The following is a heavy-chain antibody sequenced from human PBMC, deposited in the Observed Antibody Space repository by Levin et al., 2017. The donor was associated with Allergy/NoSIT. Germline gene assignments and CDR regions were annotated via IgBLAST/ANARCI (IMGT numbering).Heavy chain of an antibody. CDR3: AKGDILTGYYYDAFDI. V-gene: IGHV4-39*02. J-gene: IGHJ3*02. D-gene: IGHD3-9*01. CDR2: ISYSGTS. Sequence: ESLKISCTVSGASISSRSYYWGWIRQPPGKGLEWIGSISYSGTSHYNPSLKSRVTISVDTSKNHFSLNLRFVTAADTAVYFCAKGDILTGYYYDAFDIWGQGTTGTVSS. CDR1: GASISSRSYY.